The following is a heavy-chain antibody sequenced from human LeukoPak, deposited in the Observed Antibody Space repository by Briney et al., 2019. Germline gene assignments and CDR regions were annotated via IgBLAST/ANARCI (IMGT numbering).Heavy chain of an antibody. V-gene: IGHV3-23*01. Sequence: GGSLRLSCAASGFSLSNSAMSWVRHAPGKGLEWVSLIIASSGSTFYADSVKGRFTISRDNSKTTLYLQMNSLRAEDTAVYYCAKGAYDYIEMGYFDYWGQGTLVTVFS. CDR3: AKGAYDYIEMGYFDY. CDR1: GFSLSNSA. CDR2: IIASSGST. D-gene: IGHD5-12*01. J-gene: IGHJ4*02.